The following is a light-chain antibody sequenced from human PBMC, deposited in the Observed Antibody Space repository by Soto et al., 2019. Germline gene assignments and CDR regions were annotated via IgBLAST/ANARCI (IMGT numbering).Light chain of an antibody. V-gene: IGKV3-11*01. J-gene: IGKJ1*01. Sequence: DIVLTQYPATLSLSPGERATLSCRASQSVTTHLSWYQHHRGQAPRLLIYDASTRATGIPPRFSGSGSGTDFTLTISSLEPEDSAVYYCHQRCKWSQTFGQGTTVEIK. CDR3: HQRCKWSQT. CDR1: QSVTTH. CDR2: DAS.